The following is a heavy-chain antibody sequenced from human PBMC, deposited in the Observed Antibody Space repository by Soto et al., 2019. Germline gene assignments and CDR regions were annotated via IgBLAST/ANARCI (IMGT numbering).Heavy chain of an antibody. J-gene: IGHJ4*02. CDR2: IYYRGST. D-gene: IGHD4-17*01. CDR1: GGSVSSGSFY. Sequence: SETLSLTCTVSGGSVSSGSFYWSWIRQPPGKGLEWIGYIYYRGSTNYNPSLKSRLTISIDTSKNQFSLKLSSVTAADTAVYYCARGLDYVGFDYWGQGALVTVSS. V-gene: IGHV4-61*01. CDR3: ARGLDYVGFDY.